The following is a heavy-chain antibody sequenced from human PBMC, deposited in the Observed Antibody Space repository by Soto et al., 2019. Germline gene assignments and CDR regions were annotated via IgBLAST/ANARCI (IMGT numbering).Heavy chain of an antibody. V-gene: IGHV3-9*01. CDR2: ISWNSDST. Sequence: EVHLVESGGGLVQPGRSLRLSCAASGFTFDDYAMHWVRQAPGKGLEWVSGISWNSDSTGYADSVKGRFTISRDNAKNSLFLQMNRLRAEDTALYFCAKDTYIIVGVPHIDFWGRGTLVSVSS. J-gene: IGHJ4*02. D-gene: IGHD1-26*01. CDR1: GFTFDDYA. CDR3: AKDTYIIVGVPHIDF.